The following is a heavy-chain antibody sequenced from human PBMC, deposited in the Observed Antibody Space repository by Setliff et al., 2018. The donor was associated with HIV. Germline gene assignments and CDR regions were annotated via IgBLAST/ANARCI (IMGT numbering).Heavy chain of an antibody. Sequence: SETLSLTCTVSGDSISGYCWIWIRQPPGKGLEWIGNIYTSGSTNYNPSLKSRVTISVDTSKNQFSLKLSSVTAADTAVYYCARLDCSSSSGFVDYWGQGTLVTVSS. CDR1: GDSISGYC. V-gene: IGHV4-4*09. CDR3: ARLDCSSSSGFVDY. D-gene: IGHD2-2*01. CDR2: IYTSGST. J-gene: IGHJ4*02.